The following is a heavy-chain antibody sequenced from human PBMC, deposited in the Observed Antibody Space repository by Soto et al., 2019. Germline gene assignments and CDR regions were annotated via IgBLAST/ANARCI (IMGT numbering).Heavy chain of an antibody. Sequence: SETLSLTCTVSGASIITDNYFWVWIRQSPRRGLELIGSISYSGRTYDNPSPQSRITTSIDASKNQFSLKLTSVTTADTAVYYCARRRASDYGGNHHPYYFDRWGQGALVTVSS. J-gene: IGHJ4*02. D-gene: IGHD4-17*01. CDR2: ISYSGRT. CDR1: GASIITDNYF. CDR3: ARRRASDYGGNHHPYYFDR. V-gene: IGHV4-39*01.